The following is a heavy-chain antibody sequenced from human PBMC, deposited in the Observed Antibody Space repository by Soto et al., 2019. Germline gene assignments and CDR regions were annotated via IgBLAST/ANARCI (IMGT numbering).Heavy chain of an antibody. CDR2: FDPEDGET. Sequence: ASVKVSCKVSGYTLTELSMHWVRQAPGKGLEWMGGFDPEDGETIYAQKFQGRVTMTTDTSTGTAYMELSSLRSDDTAVYYCAREGRGYCSSTSCYYWFDPWGQGTLVTVSS. CDR3: AREGRGYCSSTSCYYWFDP. J-gene: IGHJ5*02. CDR1: GYTLTELS. V-gene: IGHV1-24*01. D-gene: IGHD2-2*01.